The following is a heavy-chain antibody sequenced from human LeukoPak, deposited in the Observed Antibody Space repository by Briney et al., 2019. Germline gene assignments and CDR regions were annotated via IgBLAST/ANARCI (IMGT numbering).Heavy chain of an antibody. D-gene: IGHD6-13*01. CDR1: GFTFSGSA. J-gene: IGHJ4*02. V-gene: IGHV3-73*01. CDR3: TAPSNSSSWYSRSV. CDR2: IRSKANSYAT. Sequence: PGGSLKLSCTASGFTFSGSAMHWVRQASGKGREWLGRIRSKANSYATAYAASVKGRFTISRDDSKNTAYLQMNSLKTEDTAVYYCTAPSNSSSWYSRSVWGQGTLVTVSS.